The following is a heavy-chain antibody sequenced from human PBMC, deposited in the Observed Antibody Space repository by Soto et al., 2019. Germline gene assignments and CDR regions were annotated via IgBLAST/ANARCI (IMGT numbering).Heavy chain of an antibody. D-gene: IGHD3-22*01. J-gene: IGHJ3*02. Sequence: GGSLRLSCAASGFTFSSYEMNWVRQAPGKGLEWVSYISSSGSTIYYADSVKGRFTISRDNAKNSLYLQMNSLRAEDTAVYYCARDWSSITMIVEGNAFDIWGQGTMVTVSS. CDR2: ISSSGSTI. CDR3: ARDWSSITMIVEGNAFDI. V-gene: IGHV3-48*03. CDR1: GFTFSSYE.